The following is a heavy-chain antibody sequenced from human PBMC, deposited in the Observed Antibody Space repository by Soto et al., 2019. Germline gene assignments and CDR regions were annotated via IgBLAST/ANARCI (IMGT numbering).Heavy chain of an antibody. CDR2: IIPIIVIA. Sequence: SVKVSCKASGGMFSSYTISWVRQAPGHGVEWMGRIIPIIVIANYAQKFQGRVTITADKSTSTAYMELSSLRSEDTAVYYCSSSPLYCSGGSCYSGAFDIWGQGTMVTVSS. CDR1: GGMFSSYT. J-gene: IGHJ3*02. V-gene: IGHV1-69*02. D-gene: IGHD2-15*01. CDR3: SSSPLYCSGGSCYSGAFDI.